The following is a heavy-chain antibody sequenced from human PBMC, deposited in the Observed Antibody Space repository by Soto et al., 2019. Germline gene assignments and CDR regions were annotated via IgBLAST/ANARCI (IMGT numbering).Heavy chain of an antibody. CDR2: ISAYNGNT. D-gene: IGHD6-19*01. J-gene: IGHJ6*03. Sequence: QDQLVQSGVEVKKPGASVKVSCKASGYSFTNYGITWVRQAPGQGFEWMGWISAYNGNTNYAQKFQGKFTMTTVASTSTAYLELRSLRSDDTAVYYCARDRGVAPPVAGNTHYYYYMDVWGKGTTVTVSS. CDR1: GYSFTNYG. CDR3: ARDRGVAPPVAGNTHYYYYMDV. V-gene: IGHV1-18*01.